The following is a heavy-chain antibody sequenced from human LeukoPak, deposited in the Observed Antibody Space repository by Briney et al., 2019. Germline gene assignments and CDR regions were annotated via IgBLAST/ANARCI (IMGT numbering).Heavy chain of an antibody. V-gene: IGHV3-21*01. CDR2: ISSSSIYI. Sequence: PGGSLRLSCAASGFTFRNYRMNWVRQAPGKGLEWVSSISSSSIYIYYADSLKGRFTISRDNAKNSLYLQMNSLRAEDTAVYYCARNSLIAENYGYYYFSYMDVWGKGTTVTVSS. CDR3: ARNSLIAENYGYYYFSYMDV. J-gene: IGHJ6*03. CDR1: GFTFRNYR. D-gene: IGHD2-21*01.